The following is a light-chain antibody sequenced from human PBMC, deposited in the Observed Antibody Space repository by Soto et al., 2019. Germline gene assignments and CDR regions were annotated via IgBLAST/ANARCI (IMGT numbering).Light chain of an antibody. J-gene: IGKJ2*02. Sequence: EIVLTQSPGTLSLSPGEGATLSCRASQSVSSRWLVWYQQNPGQAPRLLIYGASSRATGIPDRLSGSGSGRDLPLTTSRLEHVWVAVYCCQRQGSSPSTLGQWTKGE. CDR2: GAS. V-gene: IGKV3-20*01. CDR3: QRQGSSPST. CDR1: QSVSSRW.